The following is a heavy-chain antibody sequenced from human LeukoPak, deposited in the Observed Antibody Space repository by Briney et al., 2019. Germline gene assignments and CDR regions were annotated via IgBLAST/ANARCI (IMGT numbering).Heavy chain of an antibody. D-gene: IGHD3-9*01. CDR3: ARAAGNRYFDLYYGMDV. J-gene: IGHJ6*02. V-gene: IGHV4-59*01. CDR1: GGSISSYY. Sequence: SETLSLTCTVSGGSISSYYWSWIRQPPGKGLEWIGYIYYSGSTNYNPSLKSRVTISVDTSKNQFSLKLSSVTAADTAVYYCARAAGNRYFDLYYGMDVWGRGTTVTVSS. CDR2: IYYSGST.